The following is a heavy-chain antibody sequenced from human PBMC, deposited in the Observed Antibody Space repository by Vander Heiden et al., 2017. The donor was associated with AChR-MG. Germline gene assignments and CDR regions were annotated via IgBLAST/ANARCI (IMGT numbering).Heavy chain of an antibody. V-gene: IGHV1-45*02. CDR3: AAGDAFDI. J-gene: IGHJ3*02. Sequence: QLQLVQSGAEVTKTGSSLKVSCKSSGYTFTYRYLHWVRQAPGQALEWMGWSTPSNGNTNYAQKFQDRVTITRDRSMSTAYMELSSVRDEDTGRYYCAAGDAFDIWGQGTMVTVSS. CDR2: STPSNGNT. CDR1: GYTFTYRY.